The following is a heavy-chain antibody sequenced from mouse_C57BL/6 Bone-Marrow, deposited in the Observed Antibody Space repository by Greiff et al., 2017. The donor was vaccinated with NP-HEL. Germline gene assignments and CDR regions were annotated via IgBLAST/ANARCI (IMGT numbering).Heavy chain of an antibody. Sequence: VMLVESGAELARPGASVKLSCKASGYTFTSYGISWVKQRTGQGLEWIGEIYPRSGNTYYNEKFKGKATLTADKSSSTAYMELRSLTSEDSAVYFCARSSSSYNAMDYWGQGTSVTVSS. CDR3: ARSSSSYNAMDY. V-gene: IGHV1-81*01. D-gene: IGHD1-1*01. J-gene: IGHJ4*01. CDR1: GYTFTSYG. CDR2: IYPRSGNT.